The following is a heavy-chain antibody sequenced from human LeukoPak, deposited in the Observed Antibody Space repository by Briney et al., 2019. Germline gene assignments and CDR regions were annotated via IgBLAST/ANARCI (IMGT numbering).Heavy chain of an antibody. D-gene: IGHD3-22*01. CDR3: ARGWSTGYYDSSGYYYTALDY. V-gene: IGHV3-23*01. Sequence: PGGSLRLSCAASGFTFSSYGMSWVRQAPGKGLEWVSAISGSGGSTYYADSVKGRFTISRDNSKNTLYLQMNSLRAEDTAVYYCARGWSTGYYDSSGYYYTALDYWGQGTLVTVSS. J-gene: IGHJ4*02. CDR2: ISGSGGST. CDR1: GFTFSSYG.